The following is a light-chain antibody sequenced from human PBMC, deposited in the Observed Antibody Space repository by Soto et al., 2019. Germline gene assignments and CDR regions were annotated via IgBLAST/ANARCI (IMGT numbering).Light chain of an antibody. CDR2: EVN. Sequence: QSVLTQPPSASGSPGQSVAISCTGTSSDVGGYNCVSWYQQHPGKAPKLMIYEVNKRPSGVPDRFSGSKSGNTASLTVSGPQAEDEADYYCSSYPASSNAFGTGTKVTV. CDR1: SSDVGGYNC. J-gene: IGLJ1*01. V-gene: IGLV2-8*01. CDR3: SSYPASSNA.